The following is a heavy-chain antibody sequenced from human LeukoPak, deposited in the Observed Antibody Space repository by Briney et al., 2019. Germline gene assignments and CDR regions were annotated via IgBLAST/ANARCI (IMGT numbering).Heavy chain of an antibody. V-gene: IGHV3-23*01. D-gene: IGHD2-2*01. J-gene: IGHJ4*02. Sequence: PGGSLRLSCAGSGFTSSNSILSWVRQAPGKGLEWLSTFSGNDGYTYYADSVKGRFTISRDNSKNTVYLQMNSLRAEDTANYYCAKRSTGYYFDSWGQGTLVTVSS. CDR3: AKRSTGYYFDS. CDR2: FSGNDGYT. CDR1: GFTSSNSI.